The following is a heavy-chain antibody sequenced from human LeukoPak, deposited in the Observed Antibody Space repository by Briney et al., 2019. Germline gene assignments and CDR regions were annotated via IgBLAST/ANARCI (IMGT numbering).Heavy chain of an antibody. CDR2: MNPNSGNT. V-gene: IGHV1-8*01. D-gene: IGHD3-22*01. Sequence: ASVKVSCKASGYTFTSYAINWVRQATVQGLEWMGWMNPNSGNTGYAQKFQGRVTMTRNTSISTAYMELSSLRSEDAAVYYCASFYYDSSGYYPDAFDIWGQGTMVTVSS. J-gene: IGHJ3*02. CDR1: GYTFTSYA. CDR3: ASFYYDSSGYYPDAFDI.